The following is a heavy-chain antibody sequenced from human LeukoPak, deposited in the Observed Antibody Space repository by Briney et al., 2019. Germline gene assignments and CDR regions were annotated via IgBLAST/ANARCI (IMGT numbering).Heavy chain of an antibody. J-gene: IGHJ4*02. CDR2: ISNSGGDT. CDR1: GFTFRTYA. CDR3: VKSRGSGSYSFDC. Sequence: GGSLRLSCAASGFTFRTYAMSWVRQSPGKGLEWVSTISNSGGDTYYADSVKGRFTISRDNSKNTLHVQMNSLRAEDTAIYYCVKSRGSGSYSFDCWGQGTLVTVSS. V-gene: IGHV3-23*01. D-gene: IGHD3-10*01.